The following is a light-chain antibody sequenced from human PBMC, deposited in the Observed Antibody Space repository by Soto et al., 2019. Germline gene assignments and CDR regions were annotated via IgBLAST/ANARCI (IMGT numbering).Light chain of an antibody. V-gene: IGLV2-14*01. CDR3: SSYTSSSTLGV. CDR2: EVS. CDR1: SSDVGGYNY. Sequence: QSALTQPASVSGSPGQLITISCTGTSSDVGGYNYVSWYQQHPGNAPKLMISEVSNRPSGISNRFSGSKSANTAFLTISGLQAEDEADYYCSSYTSSSTLGVFGTGTKLTVL. J-gene: IGLJ1*01.